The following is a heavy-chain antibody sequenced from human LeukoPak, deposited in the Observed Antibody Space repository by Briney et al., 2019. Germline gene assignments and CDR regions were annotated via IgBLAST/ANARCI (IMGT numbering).Heavy chain of an antibody. CDR2: TRNKPNSYTT. Sequence: GGSLRLSCAASGLTFSDHYMEWVRQAPGKGLEWIGRTRNKPNSYTTEYAASVKGRFTISRDDSRNSLYLQMNSLRTEDTAVYYCATHAGMAAAGRVFDYWGRGTLVTVSS. CDR3: ATHAGMAAAGRVFDY. D-gene: IGHD6-13*01. J-gene: IGHJ4*02. CDR1: GLTFSDHY. V-gene: IGHV3-72*01.